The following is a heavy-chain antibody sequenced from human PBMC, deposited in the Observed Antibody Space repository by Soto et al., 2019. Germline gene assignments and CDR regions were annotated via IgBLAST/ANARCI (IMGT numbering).Heavy chain of an antibody. V-gene: IGHV3-15*01. Sequence: GGSLRLSCAASGFTFSSYAMSWVRQAPGKGLEWVGRIKSKTDGGTTDYAAPVKGRFTISRDDSKNTLYLQMNSLKTEDTAVYYCTTDRGLAHYYDSSGYYYGAPASPAEYFQHWGQGTLVTVSS. CDR1: GFTFSSYA. J-gene: IGHJ1*01. CDR2: IKSKTDGGTT. D-gene: IGHD3-22*01. CDR3: TTDRGLAHYYDSSGYYYGAPASPAEYFQH.